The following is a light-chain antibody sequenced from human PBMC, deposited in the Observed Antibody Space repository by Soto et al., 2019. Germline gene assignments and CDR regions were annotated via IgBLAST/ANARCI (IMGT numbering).Light chain of an antibody. CDR1: QGIRND. Sequence: DIQMPQSTSSLSASGGDRVTITCRASQGIRNDLGWYQQKPGKAHNRLIYAASSVQSGVPSSFSGSGSGTAVTLTISSLQPEDFATYYCLQHNSYPLTFGGGTKVEIK. J-gene: IGKJ4*01. CDR2: AAS. CDR3: LQHNSYPLT. V-gene: IGKV1-17*01.